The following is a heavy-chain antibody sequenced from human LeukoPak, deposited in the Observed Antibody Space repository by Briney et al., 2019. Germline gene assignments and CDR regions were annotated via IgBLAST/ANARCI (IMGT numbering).Heavy chain of an antibody. J-gene: IGHJ5*02. CDR1: GGSISGSSYY. CDR2: IYYTGST. Sequence: SETLSLTRTVSGGSISGSSYYWGWIRLPPGKGLEWIGRIYYTGSTYYNPSLKSRVTISVDTSKNQFSLNLTSVTAADTAVYYCARQNPLNGFDPWGQGTLVTVSS. V-gene: IGHV4-39*01. CDR3: ARQNPLNGFDP.